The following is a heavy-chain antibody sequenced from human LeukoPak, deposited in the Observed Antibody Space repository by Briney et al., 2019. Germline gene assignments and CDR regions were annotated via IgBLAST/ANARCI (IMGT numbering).Heavy chain of an antibody. J-gene: IGHJ4*02. CDR2: IIPNSGDT. V-gene: IGHV1-2*02. Sequence: ASVKVSCKASGYTFTGYPILWVRQAPGQGLEWVGWIIPNSGDTTYAQKFQGRVTMTRDTSISTAFMELSSLRSDDTAVYYCTREDYWGQGTPVTVSS. CDR1: GYTFTGYP. CDR3: TREDY.